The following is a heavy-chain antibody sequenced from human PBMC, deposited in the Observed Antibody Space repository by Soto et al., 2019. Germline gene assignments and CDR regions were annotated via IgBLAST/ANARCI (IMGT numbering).Heavy chain of an antibody. CDR1: GFPFSHYG. CDR2: IWYDGSNT. V-gene: IGHV3-33*01. D-gene: IGHD3-22*01. Sequence: QERLVESGGGVVQPGRSLRLSCAASGFPFSHYGMHWVRQAPGKGLEWVAVIWYDGSNTYYADSVKGRFAISRDNSKNTLYLQMNSLRAEDTAVYYCAREKLHYDSRSYDYDAFDIWGQGTMVTVSS. CDR3: AREKLHYDSRSYDYDAFDI. J-gene: IGHJ3*02.